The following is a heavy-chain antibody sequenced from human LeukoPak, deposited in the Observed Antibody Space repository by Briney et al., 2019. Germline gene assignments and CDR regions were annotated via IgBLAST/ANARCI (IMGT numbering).Heavy chain of an antibody. V-gene: IGHV3-30-3*01. CDR3: ARGDYGDYRGGHFDL. CDR2: ISYDGSNK. Sequence: GGSLRLSCAASGFTFSSYAMHWVRQAPGKGLEWVAVISYDGSNKYYADSVKGRFTISRDNPKNTLYLQMNSLRAEDTAVYYCARGDYGDYRGGHFDLWGRGTLVTVSS. D-gene: IGHD4-17*01. J-gene: IGHJ2*01. CDR1: GFTFSSYA.